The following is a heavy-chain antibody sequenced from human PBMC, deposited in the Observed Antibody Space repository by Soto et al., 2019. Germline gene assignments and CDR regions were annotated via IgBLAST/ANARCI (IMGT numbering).Heavy chain of an antibody. CDR3: ASPEAVYSSSSAPFDY. Sequence: QVQLVQSGAEVKKPGSSVKVSCKASGGTCSSYAISWVRQAPGQGLEWMGGIIPIFGTANYAQKFQGRVTITADESTSPAYMELSSLRSEDPAVYYCASPEAVYSSSSAPFDYWGQGTLVTVSS. CDR1: GGTCSSYA. J-gene: IGHJ4*02. D-gene: IGHD6-6*01. CDR2: IIPIFGTA. V-gene: IGHV1-69*01.